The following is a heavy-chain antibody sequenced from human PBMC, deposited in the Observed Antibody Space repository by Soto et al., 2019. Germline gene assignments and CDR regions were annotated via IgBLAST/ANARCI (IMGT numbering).Heavy chain of an antibody. CDR1: GVSFSGYY. D-gene: IGHD6-13*01. CDR2: INHSGST. V-gene: IGHV4-34*01. J-gene: IGHJ6*02. CDR3: ARAAGYYYYYGMDV. Sequence: QVQLQQWGAGLLKPSETLSLTCAVYGVSFSGYYWSWIRQPPGKGLEWIGEINHSGSTNYNPSLTSRVTISVATSKNQFSLKLSSVTAADTAVYYGARAAGYYYYYGMDVWVQGSTVTVT.